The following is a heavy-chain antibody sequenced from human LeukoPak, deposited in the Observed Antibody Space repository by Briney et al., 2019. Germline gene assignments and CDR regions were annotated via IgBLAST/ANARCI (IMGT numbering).Heavy chain of an antibody. CDR2: IYYSGST. J-gene: IGHJ4*02. CDR1: GGSISSGSYY. D-gene: IGHD1-14*01. CDR3: ARGNRGLLDY. Sequence: SETLSLTCTVSGGSISSGSYYWGWIRQPPGKELEWIGSIYYSGSTYYNPSLKSRVTISVDRSKNQFSLKLSSVTAADTAVYYCARGNRGLLDYWGQGTLVTVSS. V-gene: IGHV4-39*07.